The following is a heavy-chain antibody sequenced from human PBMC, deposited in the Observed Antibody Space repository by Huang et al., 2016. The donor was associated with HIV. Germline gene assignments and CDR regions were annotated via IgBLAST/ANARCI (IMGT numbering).Heavy chain of an antibody. J-gene: IGHJ4*02. CDR2: MNPTRCNT. V-gene: IGHV1-8*01. CDR1: GYTFSNYD. Sequence: QVQLVQSGAEVKKPGDSVKVSCKDSGYTFSNYDINWVRQAPGQGLEWMGWMNPTRCNTGYARKFQGRVTMTRSTSISTAYMELSRLRFEDTAVYYCATLPPVNYGRSGGRVRDYWGQGSLVTVSS. D-gene: IGHD2-15*01. CDR3: ATLPPVNYGRSGGRVRDY.